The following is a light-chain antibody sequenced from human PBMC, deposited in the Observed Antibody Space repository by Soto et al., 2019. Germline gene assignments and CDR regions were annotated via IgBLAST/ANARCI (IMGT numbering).Light chain of an antibody. CDR1: QGSSSW. CDR2: AAS. CDR3: QQANSFPIT. Sequence: DIQMTQSPSSVSSSVGDRVTITCRASQGSSSWLAWYQQKTGKAPKLLIYAASSLQSGVPSRFSGSGTGTDFTLTISRLQPEDFATYYCQQANSFPITCGQGTRLQ. J-gene: IGKJ5*01. V-gene: IGKV1-12*01.